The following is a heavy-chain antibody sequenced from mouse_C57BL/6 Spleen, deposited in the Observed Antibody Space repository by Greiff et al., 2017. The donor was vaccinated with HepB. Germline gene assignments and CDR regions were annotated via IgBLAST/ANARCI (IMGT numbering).Heavy chain of an antibody. Sequence: QVQLQQSGPELVKPGASVKISCKASGYAFSSSWMNWVKQRPGKGLEWIGRIYPGDGDTNYNGKFKGKATLTADKSSSTAYMQLSSLTSEDSAVYFCAGGLRRGFAYWGQGTLVTVSA. V-gene: IGHV1-82*01. D-gene: IGHD2-4*01. CDR2: IYPGDGDT. CDR3: AGGLRRGFAY. CDR1: GYAFSSSW. J-gene: IGHJ3*01.